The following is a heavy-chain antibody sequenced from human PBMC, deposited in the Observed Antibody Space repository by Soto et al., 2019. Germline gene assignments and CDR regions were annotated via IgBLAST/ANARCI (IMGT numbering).Heavy chain of an antibody. CDR1: GFPFSDYY. CDR3: ARVRSSGWYAN. D-gene: IGHD6-19*01. V-gene: IGHV3-11*01. CDR2: ISRTGRTI. Sequence: QVQLVESGGGLVKPGGSLRLSCAASGFPFSDYYMSWIRQAPGKGLEWVSYISRTGRTIYYADSVKGRFTISRDNAKNSLYLQMNSLRAEDTAVYYCARVRSSGWYANWGQGTLVTVSS. J-gene: IGHJ4*02.